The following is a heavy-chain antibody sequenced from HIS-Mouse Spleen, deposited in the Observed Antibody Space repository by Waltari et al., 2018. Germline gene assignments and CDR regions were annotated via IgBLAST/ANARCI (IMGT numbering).Heavy chain of an antibody. J-gene: IGHJ4*02. CDR1: GGSFSGSS. D-gene: IGHD3-10*01. Sequence: QVQLQQWGAGLLKPSATLSLTCAVYGGSFSGSSWSLIRQPPGKGLEWIGEINHSGSTNYNPSLKSRVTISVDTSKNQFSLKLSSVTAADTAVYYCARTKFGDYWGQGTLVTVSS. CDR2: INHSGST. CDR3: ARTKFGDY. V-gene: IGHV4-34*01.